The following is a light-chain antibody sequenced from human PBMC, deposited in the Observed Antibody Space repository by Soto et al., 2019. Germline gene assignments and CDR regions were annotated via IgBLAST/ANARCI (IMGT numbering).Light chain of an antibody. J-gene: IGKJ4*01. Sequence: EIVLTQSPATLSLSPGERATLSCRASQSVSSYLAWYQQKPGQAPRLLIYDASNRATGIPARFSGSGSGTDFTLTISSLKPEDFAGYYCQQSSNCPTFGGGTKVEIK. CDR2: DAS. CDR3: QQSSNCPT. V-gene: IGKV3-11*01. CDR1: QSVSSY.